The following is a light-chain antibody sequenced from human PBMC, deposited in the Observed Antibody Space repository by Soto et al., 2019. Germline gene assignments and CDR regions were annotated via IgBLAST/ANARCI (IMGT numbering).Light chain of an antibody. Sequence: QSVLTQPASVSGSPGQSVTISCTGTSSDVGSYNYVSWYQQYPGKAPKLIIYDVSNRPSGVSYRFSFSKSGNTASLTISGLHAEDEADYYCSSYTTSSTHVVFGGGTKLTVL. V-gene: IGLV2-14*01. CDR3: SSYTTSSTHVV. CDR1: SSDVGSYNY. J-gene: IGLJ2*01. CDR2: DVS.